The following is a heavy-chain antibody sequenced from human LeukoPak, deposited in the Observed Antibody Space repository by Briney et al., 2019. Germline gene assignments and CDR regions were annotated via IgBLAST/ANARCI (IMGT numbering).Heavy chain of an antibody. D-gene: IGHD5-24*01. CDR2: ISSSGSTI. V-gene: IGHV3-48*01. J-gene: IGHJ4*02. CDR3: ASRDGYNYYY. CDR1: GFTVSSNS. Sequence: GGSLRLSCTVSGFTVSSNSMSWVRQAPGKGLEWVSYISSSGSTIYYADSVKGRFTISRDNSKNTLYLQMNSLRAEDTAVYYCASRDGYNYYYWGQGTLVTVSS.